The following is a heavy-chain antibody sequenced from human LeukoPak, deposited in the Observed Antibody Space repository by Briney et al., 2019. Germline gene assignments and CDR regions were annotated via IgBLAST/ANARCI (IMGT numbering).Heavy chain of an antibody. CDR2: ITSGGGYI. D-gene: IGHD3-22*01. CDR1: GFTFRSYG. J-gene: IGHJ3*02. V-gene: IGHV3-21*01. Sequence: PGGSLRLSCAASGFTFRSYGMNWVRQAPGKGLEWVSSITSGGGYIDYADSVKGRFTISRDNAKNSLYLQMNSLRAEDTAVYYCARSKSSGYYSGGYVFDIWGQGTMVTVSS. CDR3: ARSKSSGYYSGGYVFDI.